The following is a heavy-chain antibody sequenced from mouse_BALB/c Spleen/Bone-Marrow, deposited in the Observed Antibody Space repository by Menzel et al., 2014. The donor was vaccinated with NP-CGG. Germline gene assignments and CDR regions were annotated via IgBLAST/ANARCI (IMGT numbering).Heavy chain of an antibody. CDR2: INSGGSDT. CDR1: GFTFSSYA. J-gene: IGHJ1*01. CDR3: ARHGGGSSLWYFDV. V-gene: IGHV5-9-3*01. Sequence: DVKLVESGGGLVKPGGSLKLSCAASGFTFSSYAMSWVRQTPEKRLEWVAIINSGGSDTYYPDSVKERFTISRDNDKNTLYLQMSSLRSEDTAMYYCARHGGGSSLWYFDVWGAGTTVTVSS. D-gene: IGHD1-1*01.